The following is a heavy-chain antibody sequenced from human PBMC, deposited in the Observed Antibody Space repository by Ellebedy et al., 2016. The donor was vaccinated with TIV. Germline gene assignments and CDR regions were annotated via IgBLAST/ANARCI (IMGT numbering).Heavy chain of an antibody. CDR1: GGSISSNNW. CDR3: ARDFCSSTSCLNYFDY. J-gene: IGHJ4*02. D-gene: IGHD2-2*01. Sequence: MPGGSLRLSCAVSGGSISSNNWWNWVRQPPGKGLAWMREIDHSGTTNYNPSLKSRGTISVDKSKNQFSLMLNSVTAADTAVYYCARDFCSSTSCLNYFDYWGQGALVTVSS. CDR2: IDHSGTT. V-gene: IGHV4-4*02.